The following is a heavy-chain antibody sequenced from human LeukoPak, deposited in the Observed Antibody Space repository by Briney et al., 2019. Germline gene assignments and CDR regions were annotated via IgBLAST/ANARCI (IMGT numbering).Heavy chain of an antibody. CDR3: AKASGPGSPNDFQH. D-gene: IGHD3-10*01. CDR2: MSGSGDST. V-gene: IGHV3-23*01. J-gene: IGHJ1*01. CDR1: GFTLSSYA. Sequence: GGSLRLSCAASGFTLSSYAMTWVRQAPGKGLEWVSGMSGSGDSTYYADSVKGRFTISRDNSKNTLYLQMNSLRAEDTAVYYCAKASGPGSPNDFQHWGQGTLVTVSS.